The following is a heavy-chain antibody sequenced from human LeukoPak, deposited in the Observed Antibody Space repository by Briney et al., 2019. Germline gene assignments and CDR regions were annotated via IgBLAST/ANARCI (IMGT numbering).Heavy chain of an antibody. Sequence: GASVKVSCKASGYTFSGYYIHWVRQAPGQGLEWMGCINPNSGGTNFAENFQGRVTMTRENSNNTAYLDLNRLRSEYTAVYYCARDVLGSVAGGLDVWGQGTMVTVS. D-gene: IGHD3-16*01. CDR3: ARDVLGSVAGGLDV. V-gene: IGHV1-2*02. CDR1: GYTFSGYY. CDR2: INPNSGGT. J-gene: IGHJ3*01.